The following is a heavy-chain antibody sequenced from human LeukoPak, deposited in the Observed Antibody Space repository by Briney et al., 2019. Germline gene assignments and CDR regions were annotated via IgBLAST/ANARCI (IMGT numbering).Heavy chain of an antibody. D-gene: IGHD1-7*01. V-gene: IGHV4-39*01. Sequence: SETLSLTCTVSGGSISSSSYYWGWIRQPPGKGLEWIGSIYYSGSAYYNPSLKGRVTISVDTSKNQFSLKLSSVTAADTAVYYCASYQSWNYGAFDIWGQGTMVTVSS. CDR3: ASYQSWNYGAFDI. J-gene: IGHJ3*02. CDR1: GGSISSSSYY. CDR2: IYYSGSA.